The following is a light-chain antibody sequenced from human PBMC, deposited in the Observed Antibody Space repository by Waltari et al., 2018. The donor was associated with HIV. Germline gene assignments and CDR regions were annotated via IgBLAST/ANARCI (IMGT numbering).Light chain of an antibody. CDR1: NIATKS. Sequence: SYDLTQPFSVSVALGQTARITCGGDNIATKSVHWYHQKPAQAPVLVIYSNKNRPSGIPDRFSGSNSGNTATLTISRAQAADGSDYYCQVGDSGAVVFGGGTRLTV. V-gene: IGLV3-9*01. CDR2: SNK. J-gene: IGLJ3*02. CDR3: QVGDSGAVV.